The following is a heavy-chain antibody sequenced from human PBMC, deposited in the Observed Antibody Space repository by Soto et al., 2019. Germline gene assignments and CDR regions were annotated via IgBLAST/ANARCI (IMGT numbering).Heavy chain of an antibody. V-gene: IGHV1-8*01. CDR3: ATTMVRGMPPDYYYYMDL. Sequence: QVQLVQSGAEVKKPGASVKVSCKASGYTFTSYDINWVRQATGQGLEWMGWMNPNSGNTGYAQKFQGRVTMTRHTSIPTAYMELNSLRSEDTAVYHCATTMVRGMPPDYYYYMDLWGKGTTVTVSS. CDR1: GYTFTSYD. CDR2: MNPNSGNT. J-gene: IGHJ6*03. D-gene: IGHD3-10*01.